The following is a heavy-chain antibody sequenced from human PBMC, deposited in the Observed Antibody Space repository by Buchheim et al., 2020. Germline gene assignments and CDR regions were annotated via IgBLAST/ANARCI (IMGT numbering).Heavy chain of an antibody. J-gene: IGHJ6*02. CDR3: AKGRYDILTGYPYGMDV. CDR1: GFTFSSYA. V-gene: IGHV3-23*01. Sequence: EVQLLESGGGLVQPGGSLRLSCAASGFTFSSYAMSWVRQAPGKGLEWVSAISGSGGSTYYAESVKGRFTISRDNSKNTLYLQMNSLRAEDTAVYYCAKGRYDILTGYPYGMDVWGQGTT. D-gene: IGHD3-9*01. CDR2: ISGSGGST.